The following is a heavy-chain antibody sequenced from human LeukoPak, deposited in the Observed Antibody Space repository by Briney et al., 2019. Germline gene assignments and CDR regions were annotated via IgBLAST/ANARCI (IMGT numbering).Heavy chain of an antibody. CDR3: ARDVRYYDFWSGYSPLYYFDY. Sequence: GASVKVSCKASGYTFTSYGISWVRQAPGQGLEWMGWISAYNGNTNYAQKLQGRVTMTTDTSTSTAYMELRSLRSDDTAVYYRARDVRYYDFWSGYSPLYYFDYWGQGTLVTVSS. V-gene: IGHV1-18*01. CDR1: GYTFTSYG. J-gene: IGHJ4*02. CDR2: ISAYNGNT. D-gene: IGHD3-3*01.